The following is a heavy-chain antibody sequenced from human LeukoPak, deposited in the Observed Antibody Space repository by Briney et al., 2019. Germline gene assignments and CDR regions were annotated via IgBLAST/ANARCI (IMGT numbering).Heavy chain of an antibody. CDR1: GGSFSGYY. J-gene: IGHJ6*03. Sequence: SETLSLTCAVYGGSFSGYYWGWIRQPPGKGLEWIGIIYYSGSTYSNPSLRSRVTISVDTSKNQFSLKLSSVTAADTAVYYCASFYCSGGSCYQYYYYYYYMDVWGKGTTVTISS. D-gene: IGHD2-15*01. CDR2: IYYSGST. V-gene: IGHV4-34*01. CDR3: ASFYCSGGSCYQYYYYYYYMDV.